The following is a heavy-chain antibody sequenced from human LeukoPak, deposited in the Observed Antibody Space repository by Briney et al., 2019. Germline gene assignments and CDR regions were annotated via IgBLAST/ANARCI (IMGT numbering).Heavy chain of an antibody. V-gene: IGHV3-48*01. J-gene: IGHJ6*02. CDR2: ISSSSSTI. Sequence: GGSLRLSCAASGFTFSSYSMNWVRQAPGKGREWVSYISSSSSTIYYADSVKGRFTISRDNAKNSLYLQMNSLRAEDTAVYYCARDGPQYYYDSSGYPRDNYYYGMDVWGQGTTVTVSS. CDR3: ARDGPQYYYDSSGYPRDNYYYGMDV. D-gene: IGHD3-22*01. CDR1: GFTFSSYS.